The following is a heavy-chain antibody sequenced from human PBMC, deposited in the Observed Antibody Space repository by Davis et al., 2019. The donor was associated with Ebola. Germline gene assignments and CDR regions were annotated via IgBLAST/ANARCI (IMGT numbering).Heavy chain of an antibody. CDR3: AKPSSFSSGYLDAFDK. D-gene: IGHD3-22*01. CDR1: GFTFTSHA. J-gene: IGHJ3*02. CDR2: LSGGSGTT. Sequence: GESLKISCVASGFTFTSHAMSWVRQAPGKGLEWVSALSGGSGTTHYADSVKGRFTISRDNSKNMLYLQMNSLRPEDTAVYYCAKPSSFSSGYLDAFDKWGHGTLVTVSS. V-gene: IGHV3-23*01.